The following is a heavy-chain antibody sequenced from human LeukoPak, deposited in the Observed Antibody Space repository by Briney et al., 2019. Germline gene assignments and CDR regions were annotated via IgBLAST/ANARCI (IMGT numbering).Heavy chain of an antibody. CDR3: ARGYSYGPVDY. Sequence: KPSETLSLTCAVYGGSFSGYYWSWIRQPPGKGLEWIGEINHSGSTNYNPSLKSRVTISVDTSKNQFSLKLSSVTAADTAVYYCARGYSYGPVDYWGQETLVTVSS. V-gene: IGHV4-34*01. D-gene: IGHD5-18*01. CDR2: INHSGST. J-gene: IGHJ4*02. CDR1: GGSFSGYY.